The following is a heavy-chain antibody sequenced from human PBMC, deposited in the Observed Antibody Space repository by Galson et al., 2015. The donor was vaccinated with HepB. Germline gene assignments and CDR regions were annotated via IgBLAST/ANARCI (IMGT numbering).Heavy chain of an antibody. CDR2: ISVSGTYT. J-gene: IGHJ4*02. V-gene: IGHV3-21*05. Sequence: SLRLSCAASGFTFGSTAMTWVRQAPGKGLEWLSYISVSGTYTNYADSVKGRFTISRDNAKNSLYLQMNSLRAEDTAVYYCARVADADYGDHSHFDSWGQGTLVTVSS. CDR3: ARVADADYGDHSHFDS. D-gene: IGHD4-17*01. CDR1: GFTFGSTA.